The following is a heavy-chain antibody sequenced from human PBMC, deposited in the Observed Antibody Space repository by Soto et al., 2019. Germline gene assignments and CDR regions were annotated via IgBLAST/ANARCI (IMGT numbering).Heavy chain of an antibody. CDR2: ISYDGSNK. CDR1: GFTFSSYA. J-gene: IGHJ6*02. CDR3: ARDRIGYCSSTSCPPADYYYGMDV. V-gene: IGHV3-30-3*01. Sequence: QVQLVESGGGVVQPGRSLRLSCAASGFTFSSYAMHWVRQAPGKGLEWVAVISYDGSNKYYADFVKGRFTISRDNSKNTLYLQMNSLRAEDTAVYYCARDRIGYCSSTSCPPADYYYGMDVWGQGTTVTVSS. D-gene: IGHD2-2*01.